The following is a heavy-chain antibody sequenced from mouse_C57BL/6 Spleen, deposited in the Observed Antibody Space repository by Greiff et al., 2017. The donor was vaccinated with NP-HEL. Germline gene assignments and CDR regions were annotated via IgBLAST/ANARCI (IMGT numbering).Heavy chain of an antibody. V-gene: IGHV2-6-1*01. Sequence: QVQLKESGPGLVAPSPSLSITCTVSGFSLTSYGVHWVRQPPGKGLEWLVVIWSDGSTTYNSAIKSRLSISKDNSKSQVFLKMNRLQTDDTAMYYCARQGCAHYYAMDYWGQGTSVTVSS. CDR3: ARQGCAHYYAMDY. J-gene: IGHJ4*01. D-gene: IGHD6-1*01. CDR2: IWSDGST. CDR1: GFSLTSYG.